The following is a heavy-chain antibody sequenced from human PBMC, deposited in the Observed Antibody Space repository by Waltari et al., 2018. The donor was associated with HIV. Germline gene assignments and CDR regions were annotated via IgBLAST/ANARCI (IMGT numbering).Heavy chain of an antibody. CDR3: ARGDGYAYPN. D-gene: IGHD5-12*01. Sequence: VPLVESGGGLVQPGGSLRRSCAASGFTFSSSWKHWVRQAPGKGLVWVSRINSEGSSTSYADSVKGRFTISRDNAKNTLYLQMNSLRVEDTAVYYCARGDGYAYPNWGQGTLVTVSS. J-gene: IGHJ4*02. CDR1: GFTFSSSW. V-gene: IGHV3-74*01. CDR2: INSEGSST.